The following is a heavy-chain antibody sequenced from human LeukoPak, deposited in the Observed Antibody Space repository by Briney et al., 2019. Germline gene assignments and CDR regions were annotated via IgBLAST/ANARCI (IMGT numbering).Heavy chain of an antibody. CDR3: ARGVGSGIYYGIDY. J-gene: IGHJ4*02. V-gene: IGHV4-59*01. D-gene: IGHD3-10*01. CDR2: IYYSGST. CDR1: GGSISSYY. Sequence: SSETLSLTCTVSGGSISSYYWSWIRQPPGKGLEWIGYIYYSGSTNYNPPLKSRVTISVDTSKNQFSLKLSSVTAADTAMYYCARGVGSGIYYGIDYWGQGTLVTVSS.